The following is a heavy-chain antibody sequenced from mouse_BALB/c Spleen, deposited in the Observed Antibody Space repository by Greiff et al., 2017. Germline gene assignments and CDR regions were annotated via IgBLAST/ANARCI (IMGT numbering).Heavy chain of an antibody. CDR2: ILPGSGST. CDR1: GYTFSSYW. Sequence: QVQLQQSGAELMKPGASVKISCKATGYTFSSYWIEWVKQRPGHGLEWIGEILPGSGSTNYNEKFKGKATFTADTSSNTAYMQLSSLTSEDSAVYYCARGYYRYYFDYWGQGTTLTVSS. CDR3: ARGYYRYYFDY. V-gene: IGHV1-9*01. D-gene: IGHD2-14*01. J-gene: IGHJ2*01.